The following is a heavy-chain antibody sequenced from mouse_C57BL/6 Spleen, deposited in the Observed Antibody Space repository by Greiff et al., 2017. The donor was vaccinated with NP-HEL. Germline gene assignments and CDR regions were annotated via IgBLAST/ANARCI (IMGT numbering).Heavy chain of an antibody. CDR2: ISSGSSTI. CDR3: ARDSSAHRYAMDY. D-gene: IGHD3-2*02. J-gene: IGHJ4*01. CDR1: GFTFSDYG. V-gene: IGHV5-17*01. Sequence: EVKVVESGGGLVKPGGSLKLSCAASGFTFSDYGMHWVRQAPEKGLEWVAYISSGSSTIYYADTVKGRFTISRDNAKNTLFLQMTSLRSEDTAMYYCARDSSAHRYAMDYWGQGTSVTVSS.